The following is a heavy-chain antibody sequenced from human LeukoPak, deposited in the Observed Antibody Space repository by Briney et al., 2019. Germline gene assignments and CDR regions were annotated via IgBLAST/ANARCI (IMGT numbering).Heavy chain of an antibody. Sequence: GSPRLSCAASGFTFSSYAMSWVRQAPGKGLGWVSAISGSGGSTYYADSVKGRFTISRDNSKNTLYLQMNSLRAEDTAVYYCAKGGRVPVSNIDYWGQGTLVTVSS. CDR1: GFTFSSYA. D-gene: IGHD2-15*01. CDR2: ISGSGGST. V-gene: IGHV3-23*01. J-gene: IGHJ4*02. CDR3: AKGGRVPVSNIDY.